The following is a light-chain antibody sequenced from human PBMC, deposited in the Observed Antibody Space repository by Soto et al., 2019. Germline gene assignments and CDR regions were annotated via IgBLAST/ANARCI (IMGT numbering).Light chain of an antibody. J-gene: IGLJ1*01. V-gene: IGLV1-51*01. CDR1: SSNIGGNS. Sequence: QSVLTQPPSLSAAPGQKVTISCSGSSSNIGGNSVSWYQQLPGTAPKLLIYDDNKRPSGIPDRFSGSKSGTSATLGITGFQTGDEADYYCGAWDSSLSAYVVGTVTKV. CDR2: DDN. CDR3: GAWDSSLSAYV.